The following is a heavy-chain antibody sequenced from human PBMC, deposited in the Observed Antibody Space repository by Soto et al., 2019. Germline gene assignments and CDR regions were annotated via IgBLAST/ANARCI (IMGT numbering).Heavy chain of an antibody. D-gene: IGHD3-22*01. Sequence: PGGSLSLSCAASGFNVSSYGMSWVRQTPGKGMERNSTISGTGGSTYYPDSVKGRFTISRDNSKNTVYLQMNSLRAEDAAVYYCAKEMTSGYYLFDYWGQRTLVTVSS. J-gene: IGHJ4*02. V-gene: IGHV3-23*01. CDR3: AKEMTSGYYLFDY. CDR1: GFNVSSYG. CDR2: ISGTGGST.